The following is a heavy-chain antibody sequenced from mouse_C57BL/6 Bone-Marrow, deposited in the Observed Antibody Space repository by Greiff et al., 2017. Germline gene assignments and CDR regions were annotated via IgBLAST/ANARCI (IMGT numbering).Heavy chain of an antibody. CDR1: GYTFTSYW. D-gene: IGHD2-2*01. Sequence: QVQLQQPGAELVKPGASVKLSCKASGYTFTSYWMHWVKQRPGRGLEWIGRIDPNSGGTKYNEKFKSKATLTVDKPSSTAYMQLSSLTSEDSAVYYGAREEGGYRVYCYAMDYWGQGTSVTVSS. CDR3: AREEGGYRVYCYAMDY. CDR2: IDPNSGGT. V-gene: IGHV1-72*01. J-gene: IGHJ4*01.